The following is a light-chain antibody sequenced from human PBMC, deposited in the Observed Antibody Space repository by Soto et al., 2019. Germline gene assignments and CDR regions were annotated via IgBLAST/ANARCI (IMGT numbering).Light chain of an antibody. Sequence: EIVLTQSPGTLSLSPGERATLSCRASQSVSSSYLAWYQQKPRQAPRLLIYGASSRATGIPDRFSGSGSGTDFTLTISRLEPEDFAVYYCQQYGSSPPWTFGRGTKVEIK. CDR3: QQYGSSPPWT. CDR1: QSVSSSY. J-gene: IGKJ1*01. CDR2: GAS. V-gene: IGKV3-20*01.